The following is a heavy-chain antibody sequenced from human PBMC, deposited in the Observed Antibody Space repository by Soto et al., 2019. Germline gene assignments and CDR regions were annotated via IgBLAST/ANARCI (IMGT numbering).Heavy chain of an antibody. CDR1: SGSISSSSSY. V-gene: IGHV4-39*01. CDR3: ATTFVVGATNGPHNWFDP. D-gene: IGHD1-26*01. CDR2: IYYSGNT. J-gene: IGHJ5*02. Sequence: SETLSLTCTVSSGSISSSSSYWGWIRQPPGKGLEWIGSIYYSGNTYYNPSLKSRVTISVDTSKNQFSLKLSSVTAADTAVYYCATTFVVGATNGPHNWFDPWGQGTLVTVSS.